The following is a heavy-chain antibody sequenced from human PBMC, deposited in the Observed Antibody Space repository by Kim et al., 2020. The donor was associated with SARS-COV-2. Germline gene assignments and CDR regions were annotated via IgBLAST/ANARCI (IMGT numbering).Heavy chain of an antibody. CDR1: GFTFSSYG. CDR2: IWYDGSNK. CDR3: ARDREYYDFWSGYQMGYYYYGMDV. V-gene: IGHV3-33*01. J-gene: IGHJ6*02. Sequence: GGSLRLSCAASGFTFSSYGMHWVRQAPGKGLEWVAVIWYDGSNKYYADSVKGRFTISRDNSKNTLYLQMNSLRAEDTAVYYCARDREYYDFWSGYQMGYYYYGMDVWGQGTTVTVSS. D-gene: IGHD3-3*01.